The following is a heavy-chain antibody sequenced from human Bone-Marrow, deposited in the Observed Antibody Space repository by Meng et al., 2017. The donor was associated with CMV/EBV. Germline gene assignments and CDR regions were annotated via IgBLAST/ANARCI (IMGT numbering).Heavy chain of an antibody. V-gene: IGHV1-18*01. CDR1: GYNFRTFG. CDR2: ISGYNGNT. CDR3: ARDRRGYSGYNLWFDP. Sequence: ASVKVSCKASGYNFRTFGISWVRKAPGQGLEWMGWISGYNGNTNYTQKFQGRVTMTRDTSTSTAYMELSSLRSEDTAVYYCARDRRGYSGYNLWFDPWGQGTLVTVSS. D-gene: IGHD5-12*01. J-gene: IGHJ5*02.